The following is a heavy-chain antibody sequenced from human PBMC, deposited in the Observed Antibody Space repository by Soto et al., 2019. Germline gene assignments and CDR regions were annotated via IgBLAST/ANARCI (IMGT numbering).Heavy chain of an antibody. J-gene: IGHJ4*02. D-gene: IGHD2-8*01. CDR1: GFTFSSCS. Sequence: GGSLRLSCASSGFTFSSCSMNWVRQAPGKGLEWVSFISGNGDTKYYADSVKGRFTISRDNAKNSLYLQMSSLRDEDTAVYYCAKYCSSDVCFDYWGQGTLVTVSS. CDR3: AKYCSSDVCFDY. CDR2: ISGNGDTK. V-gene: IGHV3-48*02.